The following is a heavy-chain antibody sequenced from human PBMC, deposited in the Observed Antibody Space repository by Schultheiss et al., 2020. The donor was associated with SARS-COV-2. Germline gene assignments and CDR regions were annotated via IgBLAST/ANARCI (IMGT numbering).Heavy chain of an antibody. J-gene: IGHJ4*02. CDR1: GFTFSDYY. CDR3: AKDYGSGSYYYYFDY. Sequence: GGSLRLSCAASGFTFSDYYMSWIRQAPGKGLEWVSGISWNSGRIGYADSVKGRFTISRDNAKNSLYLQMNSLRAEDTALYYCAKDYGSGSYYYYFDYWGQGTLVTVSS. V-gene: IGHV3-9*01. D-gene: IGHD3-10*01. CDR2: ISWNSGRI.